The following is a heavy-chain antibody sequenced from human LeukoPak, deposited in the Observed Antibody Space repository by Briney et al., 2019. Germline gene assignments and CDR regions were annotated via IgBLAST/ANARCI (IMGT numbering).Heavy chain of an antibody. Sequence: PGGSLRLSCAASGFTFDDYGMSWVRQAPGKGLEWVSGINWNGGSTGYADSVKGRFTISRDNAQNFLYLQMNSLRAQDTALYYCAREQWEQGRYYYYFYYYMYVWGKGTTVTDSS. D-gene: IGHD1-26*01. CDR2: INWNGGST. CDR3: AREQWEQGRYYYYFYYYMYV. CDR1: GFTFDDYG. V-gene: IGHV3-20*04. J-gene: IGHJ6*03.